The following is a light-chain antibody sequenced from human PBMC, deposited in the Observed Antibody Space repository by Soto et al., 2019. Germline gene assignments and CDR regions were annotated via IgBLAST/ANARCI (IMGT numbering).Light chain of an antibody. J-gene: IGLJ2*01. V-gene: IGLV2-8*01. CDR2: EVI. Sequence: QSALTQPPSASGSRGQSVTISCTGTSSDVGGYNYVSWFQQRPGKAPKLIIYEVIRRPLGVPNRFSGSKSGNTASLTVSGLQADDEADYHCSSYAGSTVVFGGGTKLTVL. CDR1: SSDVGGYNY. CDR3: SSYAGSTVV.